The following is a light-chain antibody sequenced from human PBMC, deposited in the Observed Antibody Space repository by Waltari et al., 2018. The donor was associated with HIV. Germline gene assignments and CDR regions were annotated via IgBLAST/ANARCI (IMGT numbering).Light chain of an antibody. CDR3: SSYTSSSTLYVV. CDR1: SSDVGGYNY. CDR2: EVS. V-gene: IGLV2-14*01. J-gene: IGLJ2*01. Sequence: QSALTQPASVSGSPGQSITISCTGTSSDVGGYNYVSWYQQHPGKAPKLLIYEVSNRPSWVLNRFSGSKSGNTASLTISGLQAEDEADYYCSSYTSSSTLYVVFGGGTKLTVL.